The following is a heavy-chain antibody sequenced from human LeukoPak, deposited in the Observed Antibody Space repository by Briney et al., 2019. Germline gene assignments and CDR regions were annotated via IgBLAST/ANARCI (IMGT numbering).Heavy chain of an antibody. CDR2: ISYDGSNK. V-gene: IGHV3-30*18. CDR3: AKDLRGSYHYYYYYGMDV. Sequence: GGSLRLSCAASGFTFSSYGMHWVRQAPGRGLEWVAVISYDGSNKYYADSVKGRFTISRDNSKNTLYLRMNSLRAEDTAVYYCAKDLRGSYHYYYYYGMDVWGQGTTVTVSS. CDR1: GFTFSSYG. D-gene: IGHD1-26*01. J-gene: IGHJ6*02.